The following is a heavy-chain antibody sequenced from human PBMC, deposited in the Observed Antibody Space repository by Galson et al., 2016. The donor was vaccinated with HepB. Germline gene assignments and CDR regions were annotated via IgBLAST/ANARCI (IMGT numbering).Heavy chain of an antibody. Sequence: SVKVSCKASGYTFTSYGISWVRQAPGQGLEWMGWISGYNGNTNYAQKMQGRVTMTTDTSTSTAYMEVRSLRSDDTAVYYCARGHRLDYSHYGSDGAFDIWGQGTMVTVFS. J-gene: IGHJ3*02. CDR3: ARGHRLDYSHYGSDGAFDI. V-gene: IGHV1-18*01. CDR1: GYTFTSYG. CDR2: ISGYNGNT. D-gene: IGHD4-11*01.